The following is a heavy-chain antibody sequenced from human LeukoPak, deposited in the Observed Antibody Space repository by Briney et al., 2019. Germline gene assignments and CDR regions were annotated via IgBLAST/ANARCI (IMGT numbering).Heavy chain of an antibody. CDR3: VRRPHAFDI. J-gene: IGHJ3*02. V-gene: IGHV3-74*01. Sequence: GGSLGLSCAASGFTFSNYWMHWVRQAPGKGLLWVSRINSDGSSIRYADSVKGRFTISRDNAKNTLYLQTNSLRAEDTAVYYCVRRPHAFDIWGQGTMVTVSS. CDR1: GFTFSNYW. CDR2: INSDGSSI.